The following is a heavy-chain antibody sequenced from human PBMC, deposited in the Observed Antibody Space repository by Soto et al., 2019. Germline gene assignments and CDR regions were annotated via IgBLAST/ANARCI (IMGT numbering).Heavy chain of an antibody. CDR3: ASAWVDYGGHSAYFDS. CDR2: IIPIFGTA. Sequence: QVQLVQSGAEVKKPGSSVKVSCKASGGTFSSYAISWVRQAPGQGLEWMGGIIPIFGTANYAQKFQGRVTPTANASTSTAYMGRRSRRSVDTAVYYCASAWVDYGGHSAYFDSWGPGTLATVSS. J-gene: IGHJ4*02. D-gene: IGHD4-17*01. V-gene: IGHV1-69*12. CDR1: GGTFSSYA.